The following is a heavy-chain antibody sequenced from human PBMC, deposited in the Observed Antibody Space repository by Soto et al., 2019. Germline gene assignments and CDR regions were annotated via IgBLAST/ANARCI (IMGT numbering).Heavy chain of an antibody. D-gene: IGHD3-22*01. Sequence: ASVKVSCKASGYTFVDYGLNWVRQAPGQRLEWMGWINAGNGNTKYSQKFQGRVTITRDTSASTAYMELSSLRSEDTAVYYCARCDSSGYYPELDYWGQGTLVTVSS. CDR3: ARCDSSGYYPELDY. V-gene: IGHV1-3*01. J-gene: IGHJ4*02. CDR1: GYTFVDYG. CDR2: INAGNGNT.